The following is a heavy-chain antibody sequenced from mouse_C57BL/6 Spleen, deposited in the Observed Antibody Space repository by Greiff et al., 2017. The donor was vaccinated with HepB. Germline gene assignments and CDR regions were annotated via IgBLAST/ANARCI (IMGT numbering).Heavy chain of an antibody. V-gene: IGHV1-18*01. D-gene: IGHD1-1*01. CDR3: ARGPSLRGSIEGYYFDY. CDR2: INPNNGGT. J-gene: IGHJ2*01. Sequence: EVQLQQSGPELVKPGASVKIPCKASGYTFTDYNMDWVKQSHGKSLEWIGDINPNNGGTIYNQKFKGKATLTVDKSSSTAYMELRSLTSEDTAVYYCARGPSLRGSIEGYYFDYWGQGTTLTVSS. CDR1: GYTFTDYN.